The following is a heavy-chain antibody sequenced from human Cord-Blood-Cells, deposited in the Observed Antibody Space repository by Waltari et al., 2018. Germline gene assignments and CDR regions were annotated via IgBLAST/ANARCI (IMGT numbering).Heavy chain of an antibody. CDR1: GGSISSSSYY. J-gene: IGHJ3*02. CDR3: ARMGDYAFDI. D-gene: IGHD3-16*01. Sequence: QLQLQESGPGLVKPSETLSLTCTVSGGSISSSSYYWGWIRQPPGKGLEWIGSIYYSGSTYYNPSLKSRVTISVDTSKNQFSLKLSSATAADTAVYYCARMGDYAFDIWGQGTMVTVSS. CDR2: IYYSGST. V-gene: IGHV4-39*01.